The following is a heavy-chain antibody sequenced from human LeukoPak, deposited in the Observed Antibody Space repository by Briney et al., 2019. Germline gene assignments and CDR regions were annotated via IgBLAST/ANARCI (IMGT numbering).Heavy chain of an antibody. CDR1: GFTFSSYE. J-gene: IGHJ3*02. Sequence: GGSLRLSCAASGFTFSSYEMNWVRQAPGKALEWVSYITGSGNTIYYADSVKGRFTISRDNAKNSLFLQMNSPRAEDMAIYYCARSGAFILGRAFDIWGQGTMVTVSS. CDR2: ITGSGNTI. CDR3: ARSGAFILGRAFDI. D-gene: IGHD7-27*01. V-gene: IGHV3-48*03.